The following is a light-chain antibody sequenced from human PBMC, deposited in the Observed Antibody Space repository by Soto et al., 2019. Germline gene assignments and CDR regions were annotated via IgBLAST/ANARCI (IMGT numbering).Light chain of an antibody. V-gene: IGLV3-21*02. CDR3: PVWDNNNSRFV. CDR1: RIGSKR. J-gene: IGLJ1*01. CDR2: DDT. Sequence: YELTQVPSVSVAPGQTAKITCGGDRIGSKRMDWYQQKPGQPPGVGVYDDTDRPSAIPERFSGSNSGDTATLTISRVEAGDELEYYCPVWDNNNSRFVFGAGAKVTVL.